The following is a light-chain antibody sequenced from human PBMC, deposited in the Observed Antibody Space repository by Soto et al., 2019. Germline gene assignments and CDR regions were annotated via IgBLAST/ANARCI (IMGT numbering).Light chain of an antibody. CDR2: GAS. J-gene: IGKJ1*01. V-gene: IGKV3-20*01. CDR3: QQDGSSRT. Sequence: EIVLTQSPGTLSLSPGERATLSCRASQSVSSSYLAWYQQKPGQAPRLLIYGASSRATGIPDRFSGSGSGTDLPLTISRLEPEDFAVYYCQQDGSSRTFGQGTKVEIK. CDR1: QSVSSSY.